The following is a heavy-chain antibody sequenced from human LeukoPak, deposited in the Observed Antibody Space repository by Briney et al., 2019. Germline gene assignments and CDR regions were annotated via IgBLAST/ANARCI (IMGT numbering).Heavy chain of an antibody. CDR2: ISGSGGST. J-gene: IGHJ4*02. D-gene: IGHD2-2*01. CDR3: AKDAALGYCSSTSCYQDY. Sequence: GGSLRLSCAASGFTFSSYAMSWVRQAPGKGLEWVSAISGSGGSTYYADSVKGRFTISRDNSKNTLYLQMNSLRAEDTAVYYCAKDAALGYCSSTSCYQDYWGQGTLVTVSS. CDR1: GFTFSSYA. V-gene: IGHV3-23*01.